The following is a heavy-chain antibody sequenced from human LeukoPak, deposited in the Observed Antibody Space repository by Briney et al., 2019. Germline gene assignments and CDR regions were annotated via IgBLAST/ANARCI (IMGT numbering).Heavy chain of an antibody. J-gene: IGHJ5*02. CDR1: GYTFTGYY. CDR3: ARDRCSSTSCYTRNWFDP. V-gene: IGHV1-2*02. Sequence: ASVKVSCKASGYTFTGYYMHWVRQAPGQGLEWMGWINPNSGGTNYAQKFQGRVTMTRDTSTSTVYMELSSLRSEDTAVYYCARDRCSSTSCYTRNWFDPWGQGTLVTVSS. D-gene: IGHD2-2*02. CDR2: INPNSGGT.